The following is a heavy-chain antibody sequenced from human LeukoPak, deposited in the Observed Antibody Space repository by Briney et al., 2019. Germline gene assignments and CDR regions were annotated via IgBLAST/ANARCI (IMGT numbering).Heavy chain of an antibody. Sequence: GASVKVSCKASGGTFSSYAISWARQAPGQGLEWMGGIIPIFGTANYAQKFQGRGTITADESTSTAYMELSSLRSEDTAVYYCARDCTIYPYFGGLTYGMDVWGQGTTVTVSS. CDR3: ARDCTIYPYFGGLTYGMDV. CDR1: GGTFSSYA. J-gene: IGHJ6*02. V-gene: IGHV1-69*13. CDR2: IIPIFGTA. D-gene: IGHD2-2*02.